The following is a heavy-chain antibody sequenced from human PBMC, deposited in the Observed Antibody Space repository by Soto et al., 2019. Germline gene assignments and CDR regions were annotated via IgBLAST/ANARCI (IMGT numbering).Heavy chain of an antibody. CDR3: AKDPAYAMDV. V-gene: IGHV3-74*01. CDR2: INSDGSGT. J-gene: IGHJ6*02. Sequence: EVQLVESGGGLVQPGGSLRLSCAASGFDFSNSWIHWVRQGPGKGLVWVSHINSDGSGTTYADSVKGRFTISRDNAKNTVYLQMNSLRAEVTAVYYCAKDPAYAMDVWGQGTTVTVSS. CDR1: GFDFSNSW. D-gene: IGHD2-15*01.